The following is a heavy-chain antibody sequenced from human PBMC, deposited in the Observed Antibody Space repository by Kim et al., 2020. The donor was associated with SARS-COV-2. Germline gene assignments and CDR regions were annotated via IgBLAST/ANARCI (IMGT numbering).Heavy chain of an antibody. D-gene: IGHD3-10*01. J-gene: IGHJ3*02. CDR3: ARGWFGELSAFDI. V-gene: IGHV3-21*01. Sequence: YARSVQGRFTISRDNAKNSLYLQMNSLRAEDTAVYYCARGWFGELSAFDIWGQGTMVTVSS.